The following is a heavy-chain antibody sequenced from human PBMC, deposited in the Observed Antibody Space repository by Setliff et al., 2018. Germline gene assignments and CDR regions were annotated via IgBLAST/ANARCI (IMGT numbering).Heavy chain of an antibody. Sequence: ASVKVSCKASGYTFTSYYMHWVRQAPGQGLEWMGIINPSGGSTSYAQKFQGRVTMTRDTSTSTVYMGLSSLRSEDTAVYYCAREAKRNVVVVVAATPVYWGQGTLVTVSS. CDR2: INPSGGST. CDR1: GYTFTSYY. D-gene: IGHD2-15*01. J-gene: IGHJ4*02. V-gene: IGHV1-46*01. CDR3: AREAKRNVVVVVAATPVY.